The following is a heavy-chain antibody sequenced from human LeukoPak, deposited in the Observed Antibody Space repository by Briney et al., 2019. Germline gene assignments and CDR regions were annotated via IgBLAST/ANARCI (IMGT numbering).Heavy chain of an antibody. CDR3: ARRAPSHDFDY. Sequence: GGTLRLSCAASGFTFNNYGMNWVRQAPGKGLEWVSSISGGGGSTYYADSVKGRFTISRDNAKNSLYLLMNSLRAEDTAVYYCARRAPSHDFDYWGQGTLVTVSS. V-gene: IGHV3-21*06. CDR1: GFTFNNYG. J-gene: IGHJ4*02. CDR2: ISGGGGST.